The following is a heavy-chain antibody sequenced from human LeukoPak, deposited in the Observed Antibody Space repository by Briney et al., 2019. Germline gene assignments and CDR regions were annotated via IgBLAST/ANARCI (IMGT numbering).Heavy chain of an antibody. D-gene: IGHD2-2*01. Sequence: ASVKVSCKASGYTFTSYGISWVRQAPGQGREWMGWISAYNGNTNYAQKLQGRVTMTTDTSTSTAYMELRSLRSDDTAVYYCARGRLGYCSSTSCYSLPHYAFDIWGQGTMVTGSS. CDR1: GYTFTSYG. V-gene: IGHV1-18*01. CDR2: ISAYNGNT. CDR3: ARGRLGYCSSTSCYSLPHYAFDI. J-gene: IGHJ3*02.